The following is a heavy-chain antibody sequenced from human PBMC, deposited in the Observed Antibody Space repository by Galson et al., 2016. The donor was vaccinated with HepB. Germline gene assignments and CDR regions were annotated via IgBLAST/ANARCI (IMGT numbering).Heavy chain of an antibody. Sequence: SLRLSCAASGFNFNIYWMSWVRQAPGEGLEWVANMKQDGTEKYYVDSVKGRFTISRDNAKNSLSLQMSSLRAEDTAVYYCARGRDTDRWGQGILVTVSS. CDR3: ARGRDTDR. J-gene: IGHJ4*02. CDR1: GFNFNIYW. V-gene: IGHV3-7*03. CDR2: MKQDGTEK. D-gene: IGHD3-22*01.